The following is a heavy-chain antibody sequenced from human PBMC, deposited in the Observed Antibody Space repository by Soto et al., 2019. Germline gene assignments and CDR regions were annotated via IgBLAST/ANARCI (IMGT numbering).Heavy chain of an antibody. CDR2: ISGSGGSA. CDR1: GFTVSSYA. D-gene: IGHD6-13*01. J-gene: IGHJ4*02. CDR3: AKDRHSSRWPQNFGY. Sequence: PWGALRLSCAASGFTVSSYAMSWVREAPGKGLEWVSAISGSGGSAYYADSVKGRITISRDNSKNTLYLQMNSPRAEDTAVYYCAKDRHSSRWPQNFGYWGQGTLVLVSS. V-gene: IGHV3-23*01.